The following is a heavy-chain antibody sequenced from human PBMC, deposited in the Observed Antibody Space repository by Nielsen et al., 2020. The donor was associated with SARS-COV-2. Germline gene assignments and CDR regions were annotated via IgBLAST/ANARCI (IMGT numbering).Heavy chain of an antibody. CDR3: AREYEIDRDYYYYMDV. Sequence: GGSLRLSCAASGFTFSDYYMSWIRQAPGKGLEWVSYISSSSSYTNYADSVKGRFTISRDNAKNSLYLQMNSRRAEDTAVYYCAREYEIDRDYYYYMDVWGKGTTVTVSS. J-gene: IGHJ6*03. V-gene: IGHV3-11*06. D-gene: IGHD3-9*01. CDR1: GFTFSDYY. CDR2: ISSSSSYT.